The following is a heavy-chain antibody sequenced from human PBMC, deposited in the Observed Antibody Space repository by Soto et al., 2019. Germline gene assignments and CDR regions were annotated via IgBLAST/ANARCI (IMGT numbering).Heavy chain of an antibody. CDR2: IYYSGTT. J-gene: IGHJ4*02. CDR3: ATLYDSSGQTYDY. V-gene: IGHV4-30-4*01. D-gene: IGHD3-22*01. Sequence: SETLSLTCTVSGGSISSGDHYWSWIRQPPGKGLEWIGYIYYSGTTYHNPSLKSRVTMSVDTSKNQFSLKLSSVTAADTAVYYCATLYDSSGQTYDYWGQGTLVTGSS. CDR1: GGSISSGDHY.